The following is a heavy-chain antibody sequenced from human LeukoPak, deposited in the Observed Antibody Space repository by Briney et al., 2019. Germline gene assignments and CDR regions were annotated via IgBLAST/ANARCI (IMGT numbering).Heavy chain of an antibody. J-gene: IGHJ6*03. CDR1: VFTFDDYG. CDR2: INLNGGST. V-gene: IGHV3-20*04. Sequence: GGSLRLSCAASVFTFDDYGMTWVRQAPGKGLEWVSGINLNGGSTGYADSVKGRFTISRDNAKNSLYLQMNSLSAEDTTLYYCARGVSRYDFWSGYFAGSYYYYMNVWGKGTTVTVSS. D-gene: IGHD3-3*01. CDR3: ARGVSRYDFWSGYFAGSYYYYMNV.